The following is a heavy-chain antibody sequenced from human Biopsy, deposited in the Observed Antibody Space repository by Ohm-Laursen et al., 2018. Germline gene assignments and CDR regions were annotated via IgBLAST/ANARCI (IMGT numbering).Heavy chain of an antibody. CDR1: GFTFSSYA. CDR2: ISGNSDII. D-gene: IGHD3-22*01. J-gene: IGHJ4*02. CDR3: AKASRNYYDSTGYYFDY. Sequence: GSLRLSCTASGFTFSSYAMTWFRQAPGRGLEWVSTISGNSDIIYDTDSMRGRFTIARDNSRNTLYLQMNSLRADDTAVYYCAKASRNYYDSTGYYFDYWGQGTLVTVSS. V-gene: IGHV3-23*01.